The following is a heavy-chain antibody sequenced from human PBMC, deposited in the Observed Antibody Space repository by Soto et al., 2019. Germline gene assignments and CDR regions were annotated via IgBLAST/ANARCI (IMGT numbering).Heavy chain of an antibody. V-gene: IGHV4-34*01. CDR1: GGSFSGYY. J-gene: IGHJ4*02. Sequence: QVQLQQWGAGLLKTSETLSLTCAVYGGSFSGYYWTWIRQTPGKGLEWIGEINHSGTSKYNPSLKRHVNIPIDTSKNRFSLHVISVTAADTAVYCCARGIGYCSSTNCYSSRHLRVDSWVQGSLVTVSS. CDR3: ARGIGYCSSTNCYSSRHLRVDS. D-gene: IGHD2-2*01. CDR2: INHSGTS.